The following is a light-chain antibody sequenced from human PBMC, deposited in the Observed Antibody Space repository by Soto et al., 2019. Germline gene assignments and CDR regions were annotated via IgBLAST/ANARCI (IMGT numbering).Light chain of an antibody. V-gene: IGKV3-15*01. Sequence: ASLAVSPVDRVTRSCRASQSVASNLAWYQQKPGQAPRLLIYGTSTRATGVPARFSGSGSGTDFTLTISSLQAADFAVYHCQHYNNWSITFGQGTRLEIK. CDR3: QHYNNWSIT. CDR2: GTS. CDR1: QSVASN. J-gene: IGKJ5*01.